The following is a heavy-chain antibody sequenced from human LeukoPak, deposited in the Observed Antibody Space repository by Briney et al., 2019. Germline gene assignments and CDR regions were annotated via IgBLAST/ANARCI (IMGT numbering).Heavy chain of an antibody. CDR3: ARSNSGWSTYYFDL. CDR1: GGSISSYY. D-gene: IGHD6-19*01. Sequence: SETLSLTCIVSGGSISSYYGSWIRQPAGKGLEWIGRIYTSGSTNYNPSLKSRVTMSVDTSKNQFSLRLSSVTAADTAVYYCARSNSGWSTYYFDLWGRGTLVTVSS. J-gene: IGHJ2*01. V-gene: IGHV4-4*07. CDR2: IYTSGST.